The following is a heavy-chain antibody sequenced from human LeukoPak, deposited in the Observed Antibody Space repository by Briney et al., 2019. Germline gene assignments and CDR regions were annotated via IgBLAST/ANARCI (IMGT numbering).Heavy chain of an antibody. CDR3: AREGRGYSLAY. CDR1: GFTFSNYA. CDR2: ISSSSSYI. V-gene: IGHV3-21*01. D-gene: IGHD5-18*01. J-gene: IGHJ4*02. Sequence: GGSLRLSCAASGFTFSNYAMSWVRQAPGKGLEWVSSISSSSSYIYYADSVKGRFTISRDNAKNSLYLQMNSLRAEDTAVYYCAREGRGYSLAYWGQGTLVTVSS.